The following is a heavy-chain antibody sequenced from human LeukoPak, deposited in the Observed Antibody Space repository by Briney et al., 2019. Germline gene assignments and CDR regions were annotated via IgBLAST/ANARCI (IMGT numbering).Heavy chain of an antibody. CDR1: GFTFSSYS. CDR2: ISSSSSYI. Sequence: GGSLRLSCAASGFTFSSYSMNWVRQAPGKGLEWVSSISSSSSYIYYADSVKGRFTISRDNAKNSLYLQMNSLSAEDTAVYYCARKPTNSSPLPWGQGTLVTVSS. V-gene: IGHV3-21*01. J-gene: IGHJ5*02. D-gene: IGHD6-6*01. CDR3: ARKPTNSSPLP.